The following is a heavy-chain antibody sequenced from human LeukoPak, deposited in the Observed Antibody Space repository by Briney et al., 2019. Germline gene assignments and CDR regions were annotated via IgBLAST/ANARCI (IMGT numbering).Heavy chain of an antibody. CDR1: GGSVSRGSYY. V-gene: IGHV4-61*01. Sequence: PSETLSLTCTVSGGSVSRGSYYWSWIRQPPGKGLEWIGDCNYSGSTNYNPSLKSRVTISVDTSKNQFSLKVTSVTAADTAVYYCARSRGGSSLDYWGQGALVTVSP. J-gene: IGHJ4*02. CDR2: CNYSGST. CDR3: ARSRGGSSLDY. D-gene: IGHD5-24*01.